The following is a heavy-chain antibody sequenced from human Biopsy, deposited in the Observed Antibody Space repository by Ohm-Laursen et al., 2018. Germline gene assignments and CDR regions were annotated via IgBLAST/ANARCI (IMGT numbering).Heavy chain of an antibody. V-gene: IGHV4-59*01. J-gene: IGHJ6*02. CDR3: ARATNSTGWPYYYFYGMDV. Sequence: SETLSLTCTVSGGSISSDHWSWIPQTPGKGLEWIGYIYYSGSTNYNPSLKSRVTISVDTSKNQFSLRLNSVTAADTAVYYCARATNSTGWPYYYFYGMDVWGQGTTVTVSS. CDR2: IYYSGST. CDR1: GGSISSDH. D-gene: IGHD2/OR15-2a*01.